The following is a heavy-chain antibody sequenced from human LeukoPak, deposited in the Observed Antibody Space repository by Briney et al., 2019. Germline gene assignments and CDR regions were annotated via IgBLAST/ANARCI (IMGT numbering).Heavy chain of an antibody. CDR1: GFTFSSYS. D-gene: IGHD3-22*01. V-gene: IGHV3-21*01. J-gene: IGHJ4*02. Sequence: GGSLRLSCAASGFTFSSYSMTWVRQPPGKGLEWVSSISSSSSYIYYADSVKGRFTISRDNAKNSLYLQMNSLRAEDTAVYYCARDDSSGYPDYWGQGTLVTVSS. CDR2: ISSSSSYI. CDR3: ARDDSSGYPDY.